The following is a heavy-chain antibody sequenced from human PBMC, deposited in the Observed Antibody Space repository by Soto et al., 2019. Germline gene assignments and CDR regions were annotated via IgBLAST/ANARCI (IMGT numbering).Heavy chain of an antibody. CDR2: INGSGGST. CDR1: GFKFNNYA. V-gene: IGHV3-23*01. Sequence: EVQLLESGGGLVQPGGSLRLSCAASGFKFNNYAMSWARQAPGKGLEWVSEINGSGGSTYYADSVKGRFTISRDNSKNTLYLQMNSLRAEDTAVYYCAKDLFFGDTYGYFDYWGPGTLVTVSS. D-gene: IGHD3-16*01. CDR3: AKDLFFGDTYGYFDY. J-gene: IGHJ4*02.